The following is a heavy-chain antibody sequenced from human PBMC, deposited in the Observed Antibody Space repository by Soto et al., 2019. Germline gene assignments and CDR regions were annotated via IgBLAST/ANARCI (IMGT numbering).Heavy chain of an antibody. CDR1: GCTCIGYA. CDR2: IDGSGGDT. V-gene: IGHV3-23*01. Sequence: WVSLRLSCTASGCTCIGYAICCFRQAPETGLERVSVIDGSGGDTALADSVKGRFTISRDNSKSTLYMHMNSLRAEDTARYYCVKEKVAAAYVENSPWFGPWGQGTLVTVFS. D-gene: IGHD2-15*01. CDR3: VKEKVAAAYVENSPWFGP. J-gene: IGHJ5*02.